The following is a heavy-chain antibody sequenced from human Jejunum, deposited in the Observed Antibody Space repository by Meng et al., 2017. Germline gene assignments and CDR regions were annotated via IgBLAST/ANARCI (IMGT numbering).Heavy chain of an antibody. CDR2: MHQSGSS. V-gene: IGHV4-4*02. D-gene: IGHD1-7*01. CDR1: GGFSSIYW. Sequence: QVQDPGPGLVRPSGALSLTCAVSGGFSSIYWWSWLRQPPGKGLEWIGEMHQSGSSNYNPSLKSRLTMSVDESKNHFSLKLNSVTAADTAVYYCARGWKYAWFNWGQGTLVTVSS. J-gene: IGHJ4*02. CDR3: ARGWKYAWFN.